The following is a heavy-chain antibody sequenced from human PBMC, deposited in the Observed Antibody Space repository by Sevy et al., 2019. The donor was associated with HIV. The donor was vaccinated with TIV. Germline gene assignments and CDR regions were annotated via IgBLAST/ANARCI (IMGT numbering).Heavy chain of an antibody. J-gene: IGHJ4*02. CDR1: GYTFTTYY. D-gene: IGHD3-10*01. Sequence: ASVKVSCKASGYTFTTYYIHWVRQAPGQGLEWMGIINPSGGSTSYAQKFQGRVTMTRDTSTSTVFMELSSLRSEDTAVYYCARDRTMIRGAPSYYLGYWGQGTLVTVSS. V-gene: IGHV1-46*01. CDR2: INPSGGST. CDR3: ARDRTMIRGAPSYYLGY.